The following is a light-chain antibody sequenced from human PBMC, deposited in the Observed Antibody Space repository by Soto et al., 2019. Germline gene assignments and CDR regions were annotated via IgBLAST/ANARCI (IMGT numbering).Light chain of an antibody. CDR2: EVV. Sequence: LTQPPSASGSPGQSVTISCTGTKNDIGVYDFVSWYQHHPGKAPRLIIYEVVQRPSGVPDRFSGSKSDNTASLTVSGLQAADEADYFCKSYAGSNTYVFGSGTKVTVL. V-gene: IGLV2-8*01. J-gene: IGLJ1*01. CDR3: KSYAGSNTYV. CDR1: KNDIGVYDF.